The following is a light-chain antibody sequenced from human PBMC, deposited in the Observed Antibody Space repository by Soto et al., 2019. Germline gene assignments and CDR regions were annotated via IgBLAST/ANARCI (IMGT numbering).Light chain of an antibody. V-gene: IGLV1-40*01. J-gene: IGLJ2*01. Sequence: QPVLTQPPSVSGAPGQRVTISCTGSSSNIGAGYDVHWYQQLPGTAPKLLIYGNSNRPSGVPDRFSGSKSGTSASLAITGLQAEDEADYYCQSYDSSLSGVVFGGGTQLIVL. CDR2: GNS. CDR3: QSYDSSLSGVV. CDR1: SSNIGAGYD.